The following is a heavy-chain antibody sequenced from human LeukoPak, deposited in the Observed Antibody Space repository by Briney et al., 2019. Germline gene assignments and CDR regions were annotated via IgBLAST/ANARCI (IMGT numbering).Heavy chain of an antibody. CDR2: IDWDDDK. CDR1: GFSLSTIGMC. D-gene: IGHD1-26*01. V-gene: IGHV2-70*11. J-gene: IGHJ4*02. CDR3: ARKKSGSSALDY. Sequence: SGPALVKPTPTLTLTCTFSGFSLSTIGMCVSWIRQPPGKALEWLSCIDWDDDKYYSTSLKTRLTISNDTSKNRVVFTMTNVDPVDTATYYCARKKSGSSALDYWGQGTLVTVSS.